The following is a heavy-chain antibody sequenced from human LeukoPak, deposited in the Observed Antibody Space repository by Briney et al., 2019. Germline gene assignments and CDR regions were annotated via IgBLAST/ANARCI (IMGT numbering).Heavy chain of an antibody. CDR3: AKTPDLQLSFPQFDS. V-gene: IGHV4-59*01. CDR1: NGAMSTYY. Sequence: PSETLSLTCTVSNGAMSTYYWNWIRQSPEKGLEWIGYMHHSGRTHYNPSLKSRLSMSIDTSKNQFSLNLSSVTAADTAVYFCAKTPDLQLSFPQFDSWGQGTLVTVSS. J-gene: IGHJ4*02. CDR2: MHHSGRT. D-gene: IGHD3-16*02.